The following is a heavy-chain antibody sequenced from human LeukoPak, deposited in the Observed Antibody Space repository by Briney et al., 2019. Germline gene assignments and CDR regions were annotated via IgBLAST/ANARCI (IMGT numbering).Heavy chain of an antibody. V-gene: IGHV1-18*01. Sequence: ASVKVSCKASGYTFTSYGISWVRQAPGQGLEWMGWISAYNDNTNYAQKLQGRVTMTTDTSTSTAYMELRSLRSDDTAVYYCARDLGRYSSGWYGDPLDYWGQGTQVTVSS. CDR2: ISAYNDNT. CDR1: GYTFTSYG. D-gene: IGHD6-19*01. J-gene: IGHJ4*02. CDR3: ARDLGRYSSGWYGDPLDY.